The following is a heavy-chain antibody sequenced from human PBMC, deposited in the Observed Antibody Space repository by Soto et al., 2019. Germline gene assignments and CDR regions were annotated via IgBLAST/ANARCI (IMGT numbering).Heavy chain of an antibody. CDR3: AGGATALNPHY. V-gene: IGHV1-46*01. Sequence: QVQLVQSGAEVKKPGASVKVSCKASGYTFTSYYMHWVRQAPGQGLEWMGIINPSGGSTSYAQKFQGRVTMTRDTSTSTVYIELSSLRSEDTAVYYCAGGATALNPHYWGQGTLVTVSS. D-gene: IGHD1-26*01. CDR1: GYTFTSYY. CDR2: INPSGGST. J-gene: IGHJ4*02.